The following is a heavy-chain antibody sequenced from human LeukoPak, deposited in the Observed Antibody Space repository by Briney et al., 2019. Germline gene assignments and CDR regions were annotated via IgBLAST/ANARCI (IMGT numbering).Heavy chain of an antibody. CDR3: ARASRIVVVPAAADY. V-gene: IGHV1-2*04. J-gene: IGHJ4*02. CDR1: GYTFTGYY. CDR2: INPNSGGT. Sequence: GASVKVSCKASGYTFTGYYMHWVRQAPGQGLEWMGWINPNSGGTNYAQKFQGWVTMTRDTSISTAYMELSRLRSDDTAVYYCARASRIVVVPAAADYWGQGTLVTVSS. D-gene: IGHD2-2*01.